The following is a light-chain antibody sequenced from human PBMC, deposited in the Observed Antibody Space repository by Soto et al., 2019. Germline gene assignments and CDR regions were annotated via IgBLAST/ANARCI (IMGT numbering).Light chain of an antibody. V-gene: IGKV1-5*01. J-gene: IGKJ1*01. CDR2: DAS. CDR3: QKYNSYLWT. CDR1: QSISSW. Sequence: DIQMTQSPTTLSASVGDRITITCRASQSISSWLAWYQQKPGKAPKLLIYDASSLESGVPSRFSGSGSGTEFTLSISSLQPDDFAPYYCQKYNSYLWTFGQGTKVDIK.